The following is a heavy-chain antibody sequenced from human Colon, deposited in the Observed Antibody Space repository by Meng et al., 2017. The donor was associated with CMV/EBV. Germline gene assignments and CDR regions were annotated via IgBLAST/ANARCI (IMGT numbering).Heavy chain of an antibody. CDR1: GFTFSSYW. D-gene: IGHD6-13*01. CDR2: INSDGSST. V-gene: IGHV3-74*01. Sequence: EVQLVEXXVGLVQPGXSLRLSXAASGFTFSSYWMHWVRQAPGKGLVWVSRINSDGSSTSYADSVKGRFTISRDNAKNTLYLQMNSLRAEDTAVYYCARGTFRSWGFFDYWGQGTLVTVSS. J-gene: IGHJ4*02. CDR3: ARGTFRSWGFFDY.